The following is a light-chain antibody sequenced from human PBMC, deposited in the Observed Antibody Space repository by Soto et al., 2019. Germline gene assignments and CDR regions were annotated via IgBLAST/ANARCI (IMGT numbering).Light chain of an antibody. Sequence: DVQMTQSPSTMSGSVGDRVTITCRASQSISSWLAWYQQKPGKAPKLLIHDASSLESGVPSRFSGSGSGTEFTLTISSLQPDDFATYYCQQYNSYSPWTFGQGTKVDIK. CDR2: DAS. J-gene: IGKJ1*01. CDR3: QQYNSYSPWT. V-gene: IGKV1-5*01. CDR1: QSISSW.